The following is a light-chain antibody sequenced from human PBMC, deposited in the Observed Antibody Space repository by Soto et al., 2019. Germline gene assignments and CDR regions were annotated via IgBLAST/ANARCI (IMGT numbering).Light chain of an antibody. CDR2: EVS. Sequence: QAVLAQPFSVSGAPGQAVTIFCTGNSRDVGAYDFVSWYQQHPDKAPKLMIFEVSNRPSGVSDRFSGSKSVNTATLTISGLQAEDEADYYCSSYTTSSTRVFGTGTKVTVL. V-gene: IGLV2-14*03. CDR1: SRDVGAYDF. J-gene: IGLJ1*01. CDR3: SSYTTSSTRV.